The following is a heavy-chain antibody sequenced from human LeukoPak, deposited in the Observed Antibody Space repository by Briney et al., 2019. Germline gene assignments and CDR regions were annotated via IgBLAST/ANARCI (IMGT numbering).Heavy chain of an antibody. Sequence: SETLSLTRTVSGGSISSYYWSWIRQPPGKGLEWIGYIYYSGSTNYNPSLKSRVTISVDTSKNQFSLKLSSVTAADTAVYYCARAAYYYDSSGYLYWYFDLWGRGTLVTVSS. CDR3: ARAAYYYDSSGYLYWYFDL. CDR1: GGSISSYY. CDR2: IYYSGST. V-gene: IGHV4-59*01. J-gene: IGHJ2*01. D-gene: IGHD3-22*01.